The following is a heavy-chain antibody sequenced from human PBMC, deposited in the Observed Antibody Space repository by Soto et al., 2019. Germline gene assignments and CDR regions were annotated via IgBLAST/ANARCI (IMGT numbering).Heavy chain of an antibody. Sequence: QPGGSLRLSCAASGFTFSSYGMHWVRQAPGKGLEWVAVISYDGSNKYYADSVKGRFTISRDNSKNTLYLQMNSLRAEDTAVYYCAKDSRPPSPAIYYYYYGMDVWGQGTTVTVSS. J-gene: IGHJ6*02. CDR2: ISYDGSNK. CDR1: GFTFSSYG. V-gene: IGHV3-30*18. CDR3: AKDSRPPSPAIYYYYYGMDV.